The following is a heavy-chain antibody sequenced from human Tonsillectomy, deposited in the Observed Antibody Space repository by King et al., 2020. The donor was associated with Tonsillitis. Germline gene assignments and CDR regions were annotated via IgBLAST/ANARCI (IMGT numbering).Heavy chain of an antibody. CDR2: IYHSGST. Sequence: TGGGAGGAISSGNWWRWVRQPPGKGLAWIGEIYHSGSTNYNPSLRSRVTISVDKSKHQSSLKLSSVNAADTAVYYCVGDSSGYYSGLYYWGQGTLVTVSS. D-gene: IGHD3-22*01. CDR1: GGAISSGNW. J-gene: IGHJ4*02. V-gene: IGHV4-4*02. CDR3: VGDSSGYYSGLYY.